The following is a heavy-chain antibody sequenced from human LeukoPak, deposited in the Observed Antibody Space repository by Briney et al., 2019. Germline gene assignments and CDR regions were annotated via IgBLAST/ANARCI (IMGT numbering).Heavy chain of an antibody. J-gene: IGHJ4*02. Sequence: GSLRPSCSASGFTLNSYAISWVRQAPGKGLEWVPGVSGSGGSTYYADSVKGRFTISRDNSKNTLYLQMNSLRAEDTAVYYCAKDLDIVATITGNWGQGTLVTVSS. CDR2: VSGSGGST. V-gene: IGHV3-23*01. D-gene: IGHD5-12*01. CDR1: GFTLNSYA. CDR3: AKDLDIVATITGN.